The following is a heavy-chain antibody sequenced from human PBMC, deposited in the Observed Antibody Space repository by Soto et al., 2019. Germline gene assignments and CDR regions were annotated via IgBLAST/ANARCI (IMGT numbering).Heavy chain of an antibody. CDR3: ARRVTIAAAGTGGFGY. Sequence: PSETLSLTCTVSGGSISSSSYYWGWIRQPPGKGLEWIGSIYYSGSTYYNPSLKSRVTISVDTSKNQFSLKLSSVTAADTAVYYCARRVTIAAAGTGGFGYWGQGTLVTVSS. D-gene: IGHD6-13*01. V-gene: IGHV4-39*01. J-gene: IGHJ4*02. CDR2: IYYSGST. CDR1: GGSISSSSYY.